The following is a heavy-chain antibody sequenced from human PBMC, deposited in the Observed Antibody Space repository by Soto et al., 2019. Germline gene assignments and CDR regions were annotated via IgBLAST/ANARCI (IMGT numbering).Heavy chain of an antibody. V-gene: IGHV3-33*01. CDR1: GFTFSSYG. D-gene: IGHD3-3*01. Sequence: VQLVESGGGVVQPGRSLRLSCAASGFTFSSYGMHWVRQAPGKGLEWVAVIWYDGSNKYYADSVKGRFTISRDNSKTTLYLQMNSLRAEDTAVYYCARFLDPRYGMDVWGQGTTVTVSS. CDR2: IWYDGSNK. CDR3: ARFLDPRYGMDV. J-gene: IGHJ6*02.